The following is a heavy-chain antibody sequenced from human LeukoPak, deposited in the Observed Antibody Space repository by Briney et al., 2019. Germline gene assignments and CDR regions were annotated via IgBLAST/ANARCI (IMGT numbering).Heavy chain of an antibody. J-gene: IGHJ4*02. CDR2: IYSSTT. CDR1: GFTFSSYA. Sequence: GSLRLPCAASGFTFSSYAMSWVRQSPGKGLEWIGSIYSSTTNFNPSFKSRVAMSVDTSKNQFSLRLNSVTTADSAVYYCARDTTVASGMQFWGQGTLVTVSS. V-gene: IGHV4-59*01. CDR3: ARDTTVASGMQF. D-gene: IGHD4-23*01.